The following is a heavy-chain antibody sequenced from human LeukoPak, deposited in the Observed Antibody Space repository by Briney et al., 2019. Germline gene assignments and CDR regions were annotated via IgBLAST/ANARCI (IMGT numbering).Heavy chain of an antibody. J-gene: IGHJ6*02. CDR1: GGSVSSGSYY. V-gene: IGHV4-61*01. Sequence: SETLSLTCTVSGGSVSSGSYYWSWIRQPPGNGLEWIGYIYYSGSTNYNPSLKSRVTISVDTSKNQFSLKLSSVTAADTAVYYCARDQFSLDYRYYYYYGMDVWGQGTTVTVSS. CDR2: IYYSGST. CDR3: ARDQFSLDYRYYYYYGMDV. D-gene: IGHD3/OR15-3a*01.